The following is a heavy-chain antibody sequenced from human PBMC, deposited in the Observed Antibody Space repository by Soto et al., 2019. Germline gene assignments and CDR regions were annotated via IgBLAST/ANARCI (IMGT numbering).Heavy chain of an antibody. J-gene: IGHJ4*02. V-gene: IGHV3-9*01. D-gene: IGHD3-9*01. Sequence: GGSLRLSCAASGFTIDDYAMHWVRQAPGKGLEWVSGISWNSGSIGYADSVKGRFTISRDNAKKSLYLQMNSLRAEDTALYYCASGRGYDILTGYYPYFDYWGQGTLVTVSS. CDR1: GFTIDDYA. CDR3: ASGRGYDILTGYYPYFDY. CDR2: ISWNSGSI.